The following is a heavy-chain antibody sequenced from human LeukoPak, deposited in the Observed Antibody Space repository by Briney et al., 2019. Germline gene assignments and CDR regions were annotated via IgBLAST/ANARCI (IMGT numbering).Heavy chain of an antibody. CDR3: VRDGDDFNFDY. Sequence: GGSLRLSCAASGFTLRSYWMHWVRQAPGKGLEWVSRVIRDGSFTNYADSVKGRFTISRDNAKSTLYLQMSSLRAEDTAAYFCVRDGDDFNFDYWGQGSLVTVSS. CDR2: VIRDGSFT. D-gene: IGHD5-24*01. CDR1: GFTLRSYW. V-gene: IGHV3-74*01. J-gene: IGHJ4*02.